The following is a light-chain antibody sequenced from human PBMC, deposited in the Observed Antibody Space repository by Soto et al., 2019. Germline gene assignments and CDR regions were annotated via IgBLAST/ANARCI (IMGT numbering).Light chain of an antibody. V-gene: IGLV1-40*01. CDR3: QSYDSSLSGSI. Sequence: QTVVTQPPSVSGAPGQRVTIYCTGSSSNIGAPYDVHWYQQLPRTAPKLLIYSNTNRPAGVPDRFSGSTSGTSASLAITGLQAEDEADYYCQSYDSSLSGSIFGGGTKLTVL. J-gene: IGLJ2*01. CDR2: SNT. CDR1: SSNIGAPYD.